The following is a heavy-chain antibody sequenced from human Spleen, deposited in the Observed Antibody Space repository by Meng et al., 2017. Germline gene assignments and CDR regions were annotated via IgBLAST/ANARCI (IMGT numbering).Heavy chain of an antibody. Sequence: GGSLRLSCAASGFTFTNYEMNWVRQAPGKGLEWVSYITPSGATIYYADSVKGRFTISRDNAKSSLYLQMNSLRAEDTAVYYCAKHFYYYDSGGLFGSGMDIWGQGTTVTVSS. CDR2: ITPSGATI. CDR3: AKHFYYYDSGGLFGSGMDI. D-gene: IGHD3-22*01. J-gene: IGHJ6*02. V-gene: IGHV3-48*03. CDR1: GFTFTNYE.